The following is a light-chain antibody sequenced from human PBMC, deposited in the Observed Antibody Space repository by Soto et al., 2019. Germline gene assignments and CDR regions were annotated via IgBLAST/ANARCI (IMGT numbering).Light chain of an antibody. CDR1: QSISNW. J-gene: IGKJ1*01. CDR3: QQYNSYS. CDR2: HAS. V-gene: IGKV1-5*01. Sequence: DIQMTQSPSTLPASVGHSVTITCRASQSISNWLSLYQQKPGTSPKVLIYHASNLQSGVPSRFSGXGSGTEFTLTISSLQPDDFATYYCQQYNSYSFGQGTKVDIK.